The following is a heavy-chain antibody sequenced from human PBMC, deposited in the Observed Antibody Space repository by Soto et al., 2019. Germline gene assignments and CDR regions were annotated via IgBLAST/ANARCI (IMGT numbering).Heavy chain of an antibody. CDR2: IHSSGST. CDR1: GASMNSYH. Sequence: SETLSLTCTVSGASMNSYHWSWIRQPAGKGLEWIGHIHSSGSTNYNPSLKSRVAMSVDTSKNQFSLRLMSLTAADTAVYYCARDQGVAAAGITWFDPWGQGSLVTVSS. D-gene: IGHD6-13*01. CDR3: ARDQGVAAAGITWFDP. J-gene: IGHJ5*02. V-gene: IGHV4-4*07.